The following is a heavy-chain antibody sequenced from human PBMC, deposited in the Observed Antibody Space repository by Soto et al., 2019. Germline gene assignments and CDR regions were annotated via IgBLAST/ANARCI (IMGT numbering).Heavy chain of an antibody. CDR1: GNTFTNYA. J-gene: IGHJ4*02. V-gene: IGHV1-3*01. CDR3: ARVSGYYLPDY. D-gene: IGHD5-12*01. CDR2: INAGNGNT. Sequence: ASGKASCKASGNTFTNYAMHWVRQAPGQRLEWMGWINAGNGNTKYSQKFQGRVTITRDTSASTAYMELSSLSSEDTAVYYCARVSGYYLPDYWGQGTLVTFSS.